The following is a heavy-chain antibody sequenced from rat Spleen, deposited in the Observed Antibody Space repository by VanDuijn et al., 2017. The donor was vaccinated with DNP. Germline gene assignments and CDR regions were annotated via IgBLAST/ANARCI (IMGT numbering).Heavy chain of an antibody. J-gene: IGHJ3*01. D-gene: IGHD1-1*01. CDR3: ARPFHYYSGGGGFAY. CDR2: ISYDGGFT. CDR1: GFIFSDYY. V-gene: IGHV5-22*01. Sequence: EVQLVESGGVLVQPGGSLKLSCAASGFIFSDYYMAWVRQAPTRGLETVAYISYDGGFTYSGDSVKGRFTISRDNAKNTLYLQMNSLRSEDMATYYCARPFHYYSGGGGFAYWGQGTLVTVSS.